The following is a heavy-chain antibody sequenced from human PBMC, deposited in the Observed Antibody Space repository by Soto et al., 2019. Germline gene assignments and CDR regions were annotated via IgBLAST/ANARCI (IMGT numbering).Heavy chain of an antibody. CDR1: GGSISSGGYY. Sequence: SEALSVTCTVSGGSISSGGYYWSWIRHHPGKGLEWIGYIYYSGRTYYNPSLKSRVTISVDTSKNQFSLKLSSVTAADTAVYYCARVWGTYGGNSYHYYGMDVWGQGTTVT. V-gene: IGHV4-31*03. CDR3: ARVWGTYGGNSYHYYGMDV. D-gene: IGHD2-21*02. CDR2: IYYSGRT. J-gene: IGHJ6*02.